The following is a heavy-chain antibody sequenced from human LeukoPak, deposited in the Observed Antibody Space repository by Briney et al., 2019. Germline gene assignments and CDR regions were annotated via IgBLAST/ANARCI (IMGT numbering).Heavy chain of an antibody. V-gene: IGHV3-9*01. CDR2: ITWNSGSI. D-gene: IGHD5-24*01. J-gene: IGHJ5*02. CDR3: ARDIGSGYNLGCWFDP. CDR1: GFTFDVYA. Sequence: GGSLRLSCAASGFTFDVYAMPWVRQAPGKGLEWVSGITWNSGSIAYADSVKGRFTISRDNAKNSLYLQMNSLRAEDTAVYYCARDIGSGYNLGCWFDPWGQGALVTVSS.